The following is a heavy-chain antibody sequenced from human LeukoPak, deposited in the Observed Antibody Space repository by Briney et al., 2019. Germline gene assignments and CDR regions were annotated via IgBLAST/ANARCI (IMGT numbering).Heavy chain of an antibody. CDR3: ARAAGVAVGGSHYYFDS. Sequence: ASVKVSFKSSGYTFTNYGVNWVRQAPGQGLEWMGWISAYNGNIDYAQRLQGRVTMTTDTSTATAYMELRSLTSDDTAVYYCARAAGVAVGGSHYYFDSWGQGTLVTVSS. J-gene: IGHJ4*02. CDR1: GYTFTNYG. D-gene: IGHD6-19*01. CDR2: ISAYNGNI. V-gene: IGHV1-18*01.